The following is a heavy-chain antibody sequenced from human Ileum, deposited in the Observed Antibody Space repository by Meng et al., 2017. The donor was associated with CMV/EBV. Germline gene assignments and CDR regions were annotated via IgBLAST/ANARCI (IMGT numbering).Heavy chain of an antibody. CDR2: MYYSGSP. V-gene: IGHV4-39*07. Sequence: SFTTRSHYWAWLRPPPGQGLEWIASMYYSGSPYYSQSLKGRVTIALDTSKTHFSLRLTSVTAADTAVYYCARECDILTGYYTGWFDPWGQGTLVTVSS. CDR1: SFTTRSHY. J-gene: IGHJ5*02. CDR3: ARECDILTGYYTGWFDP. D-gene: IGHD3-9*01.